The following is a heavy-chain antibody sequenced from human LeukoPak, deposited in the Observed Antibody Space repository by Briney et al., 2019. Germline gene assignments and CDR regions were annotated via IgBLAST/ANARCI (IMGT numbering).Heavy chain of an antibody. CDR2: IIPIFGTA. D-gene: IGHD2-15*01. J-gene: IGHJ6*03. V-gene: IGHV1-69*05. CDR3: ARVSCSGGGCDYYYYMDV. Sequence: ASVKVSCKASGGTFSSYAISWVRQAPGQGLEWMGGIIPIFGTANYAQKFQGRVTITTDESTSTAYMELSSLRSEDTAVYYCARVSCSGGGCDYYYYMDVWGKGTTVTVSS. CDR1: GGTFSSYA.